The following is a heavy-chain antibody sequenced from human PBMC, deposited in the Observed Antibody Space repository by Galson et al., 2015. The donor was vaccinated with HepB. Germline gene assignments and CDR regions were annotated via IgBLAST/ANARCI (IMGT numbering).Heavy chain of an antibody. CDR1: GGSISSYY. D-gene: IGHD5-18*01. CDR3: ASGYSYGYVGY. J-gene: IGHJ4*02. V-gene: IGHV4-59*12. CDR2: IYYSGST. Sequence: LSLTCTVSGGSISSYYWSWIRQPPGKGLEWIGYIYYSGSTNYNPSLKSRVTISVDTSKNQFSLKLSSVTAADTAVYYCASGYSYGYVGYWGQGTLVTVSS.